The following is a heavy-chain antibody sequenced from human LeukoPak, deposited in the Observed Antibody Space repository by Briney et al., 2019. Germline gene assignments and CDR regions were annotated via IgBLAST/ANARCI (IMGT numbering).Heavy chain of an antibody. CDR1: GFSFSSYS. V-gene: IGHV3-21*01. CDR2: ITDISNYI. Sequence: PGGSLRLSCAASGFSFSSYSMSWVRQAPGKGLEWVSSITDISNYIYYADSVKGRFTISRDNAENSLSLQMNSLTAEDTAVYYCARDVRGSGSYPTYYYSGMDVWGQGTTVTVSS. J-gene: IGHJ6*02. D-gene: IGHD3-10*01. CDR3: ARDVRGSGSYPTYYYSGMDV.